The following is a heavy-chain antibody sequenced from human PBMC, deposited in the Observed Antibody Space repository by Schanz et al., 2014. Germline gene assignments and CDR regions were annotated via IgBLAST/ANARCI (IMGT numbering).Heavy chain of an antibody. CDR2: IGYLGDT. D-gene: IGHD4-17*01. CDR1: GFTLSNSD. J-gene: IGHJ4*02. V-gene: IGHV3-13*01. Sequence: EVQLVESGGGLVKPGGSLRLSCAASGFTLSNSDMHWVRQGTGKGLEWVSTIGYLGDTYYPDSVRGRFTISRDRFQNTLYLRMSSLRAEDTAVYYCARPRFDYGEVDYWGQGTLVTVSS. CDR3: ARPRFDYGEVDY.